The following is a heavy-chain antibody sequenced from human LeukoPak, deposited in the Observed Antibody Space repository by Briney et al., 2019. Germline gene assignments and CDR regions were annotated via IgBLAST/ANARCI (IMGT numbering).Heavy chain of an antibody. CDR1: GFTFSSYE. CDR3: ARDGKAHRTSSNWKIADYYYYYMDV. Sequence: GGSLRLSCAASGFTFSSYEMNWVRQAPGKGLEWVSYISSSGFTVYYADSVKGRFTISRDNAKNSLYLQMNSLRAEDTAVYYCARDGKAHRTSSNWKIADYYYYYMDVWGKGTTVTVSS. D-gene: IGHD6-13*01. J-gene: IGHJ6*03. CDR2: ISSSGFTV. V-gene: IGHV3-48*03.